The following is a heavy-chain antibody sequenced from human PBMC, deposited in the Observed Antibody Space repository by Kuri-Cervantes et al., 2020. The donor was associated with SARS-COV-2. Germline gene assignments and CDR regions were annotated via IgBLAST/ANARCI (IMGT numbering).Heavy chain of an antibody. D-gene: IGHD3-10*01. V-gene: IGHV3-30*03. CDR3: ARDLIFAAYNRGTGAFDI. CDR1: GFTFSSYG. CDR2: ISYDGSNK. J-gene: IGHJ3*02. Sequence: GGSLRLSCAASGFTFSSYGMHWVRQAPGKGLEWVAVISYDGSNKYYADSVKGRFTISRDNSKNTLYLQMNSLRAEDTAVYYCARDLIFAAYNRGTGAFDIWGQGTMVTVSS.